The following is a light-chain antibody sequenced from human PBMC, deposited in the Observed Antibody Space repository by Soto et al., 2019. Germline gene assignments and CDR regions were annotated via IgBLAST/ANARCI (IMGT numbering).Light chain of an antibody. CDR1: QTISRW. CDR3: HSRA. V-gene: IGKV1-5*01. J-gene: IGKJ5*01. Sequence: DIQLTQTPSTLSASVGDEVTITCRASQTISRWLAWHQQKPGRAPKLLIYDASTLESGVPSRFSGSGSETEFTLTISRLQPDDFATYFCHSRAFGQGTRLEN. CDR2: DAS.